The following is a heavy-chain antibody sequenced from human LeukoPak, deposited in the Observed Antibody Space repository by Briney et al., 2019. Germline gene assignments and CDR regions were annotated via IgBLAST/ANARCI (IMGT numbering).Heavy chain of an antibody. V-gene: IGHV3-30*09. J-gene: IGHJ3*02. CDR3: ARGGEYQLLSRRPEDAFDI. CDR2: ISYDGSNK. CDR1: GFTFSSYA. D-gene: IGHD2-2*01. Sequence: QPGRSLRLSCAASGFTFSSYAMHWVRQAPGKGLEWVAVISYDGSNKYYADSVKGRFAISRDNSKNTLYLQMNSLRAEDTAVYYCARGGEYQLLSRRPEDAFDIWGQGTMVTVSS.